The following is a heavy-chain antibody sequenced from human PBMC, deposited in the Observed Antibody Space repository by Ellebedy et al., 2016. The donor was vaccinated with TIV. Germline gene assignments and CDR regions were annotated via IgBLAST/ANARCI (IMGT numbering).Heavy chain of an antibody. D-gene: IGHD4-17*01. CDR2: INPNSGGT. CDR3: SSLPQHGDSGP. Sequence: AASVQVSCKASGYTFTGYFMHWVRQAPGQALDWMGCINPNSGGTNYAQKLQGRVTMTRDTSISTAYMELSRLRSEDTSVYSCSSLPQHGDSGPWGQGTLVTVSS. J-gene: IGHJ4*02. CDR1: GYTFTGYF. V-gene: IGHV1-2*02.